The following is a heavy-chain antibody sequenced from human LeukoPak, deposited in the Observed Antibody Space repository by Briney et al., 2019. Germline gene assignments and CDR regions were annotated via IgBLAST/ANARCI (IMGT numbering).Heavy chain of an antibody. D-gene: IGHD6-19*01. Sequence: GGSLRLSCVASGFTVSSNYMSWVRQAPGKGLEWVAFIRYDGSNKYYADSVKGRFTISRDNSKNTLYLQMNSLRAEDTAVYYCIAVAAQLAGDYWGQGTLVTVSS. CDR2: IRYDGSNK. CDR3: IAVAAQLAGDY. CDR1: GFTVSSNY. J-gene: IGHJ4*02. V-gene: IGHV3-30*02.